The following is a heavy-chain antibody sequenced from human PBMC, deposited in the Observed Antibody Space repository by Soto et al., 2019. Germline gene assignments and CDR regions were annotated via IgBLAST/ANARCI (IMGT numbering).Heavy chain of an antibody. CDR3: AKRPDALWFGAEGGRDYYFDY. D-gene: IGHD3-10*01. CDR1: GFTFSSYA. CDR2: ISGSGGST. J-gene: IGHJ4*02. Sequence: GGSLRLSCAASGFTFSSYAMSWVRQAPGKGLEWVSAISGSGGSTYYADSVKGRFTISRDNSKNTLYLQMNSLRAEDTAVYYCAKRPDALWFGAEGGRDYYFDYWGQGTLVTVSS. V-gene: IGHV3-23*01.